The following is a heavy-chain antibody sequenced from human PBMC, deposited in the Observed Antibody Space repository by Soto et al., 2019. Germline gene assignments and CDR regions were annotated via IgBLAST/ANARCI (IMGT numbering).Heavy chain of an antibody. CDR1: GFNFSTYS. Sequence: GGSLRLSCTASGFNFSTYSMNWVRQAPGKGPEWVSSINGGSSLTYYADSLKGRFTISRDNAKNSLYLQLNSLRAEDTAIYYCAAEVTSDAFDFWGQGTMVTVSS. V-gene: IGHV3-21*01. J-gene: IGHJ3*01. D-gene: IGHD2-21*02. CDR2: INGGSSLT. CDR3: AAEVTSDAFDF.